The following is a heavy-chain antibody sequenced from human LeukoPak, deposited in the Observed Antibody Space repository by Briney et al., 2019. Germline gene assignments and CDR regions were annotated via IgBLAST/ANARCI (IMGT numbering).Heavy chain of an antibody. Sequence: SVKVSCKASGGTFSSYAISWVRQAPGQGLEWMGGIIPIFGTANYAQKFQGRVTITADESTSTAYMELSSLRSEDTAVYYCARGGGPPGHQLWVDYWGQGTLVTVSS. J-gene: IGHJ4*02. V-gene: IGHV1-69*01. CDR3: ARGGGPPGHQLWVDY. CDR2: IIPIFGTA. CDR1: GGTFSSYA. D-gene: IGHD5-18*01.